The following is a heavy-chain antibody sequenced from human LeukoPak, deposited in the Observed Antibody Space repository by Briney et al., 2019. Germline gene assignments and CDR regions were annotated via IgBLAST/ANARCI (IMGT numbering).Heavy chain of an antibody. Sequence: KPSETLSLTCAVYGGSFSGYYWSWIRQPPGKGLEWIGEINHSGSTNYNPSLKSRVTISVDTSKNQFPLKLSSVTAADTAVYYCAGLRVLRYFDWLPLGFDYWGQGTLVTVSS. J-gene: IGHJ4*02. D-gene: IGHD3-9*01. V-gene: IGHV4-34*01. CDR1: GGSFSGYY. CDR2: INHSGST. CDR3: AGLRVLRYFDWLPLGFDY.